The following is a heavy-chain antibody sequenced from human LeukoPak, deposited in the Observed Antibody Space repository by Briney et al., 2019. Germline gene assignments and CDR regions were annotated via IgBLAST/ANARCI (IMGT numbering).Heavy chain of an antibody. J-gene: IGHJ4*02. CDR1: GFTFSDYY. V-gene: IGHV3-11*01. CDR3: ASPLLYCSSTSCYGDY. CDR2: ISSSGSTI. Sequence: PGGSLRLSCAASGFTFSDYYMSWIRQAPGKGLEWVSYISSSGSTIYYADSVKGRFTISRDNAKNSLYLQVNSLRAEDTAVYYCASPLLYCSSTSCYGDYWGQGTLVTVSS. D-gene: IGHD2-2*01.